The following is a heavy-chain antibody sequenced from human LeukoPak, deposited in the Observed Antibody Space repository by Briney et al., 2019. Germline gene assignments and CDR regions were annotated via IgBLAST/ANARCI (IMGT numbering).Heavy chain of an antibody. D-gene: IGHD6-13*01. V-gene: IGHV3-21*01. CDR1: DFTFSSYS. J-gene: IGHJ4*02. CDR3: AREGSWYAYWDY. CDR2: ISSSSSYI. Sequence: GGSLRLSCAASDFTFSSYSMNWVRQAPGKGLEWVSSISSSSSYIYYADSVKGRFTISRDNAKNSLYLQMNSLRAEDTAVYYCAREGSWYAYWDYWGQGTPVTVSS.